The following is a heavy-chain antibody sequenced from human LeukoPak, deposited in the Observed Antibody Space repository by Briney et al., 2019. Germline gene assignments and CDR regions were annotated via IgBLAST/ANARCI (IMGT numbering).Heavy chain of an antibody. CDR1: GFTFDDYA. D-gene: IGHD6-19*01. J-gene: IGHJ4*02. CDR3: AKSLGFIAVAGTVAFDY. Sequence: GGSLRLSCAASGFTFDDYAMHWVRQAPGKGLEWVSGISWNSGSIGYADSVKGRFTISRDNAKNSLYLQMNSLRAEDTALYYCAKSLGFIAVAGTVAFDYWGQGTLVTVSS. CDR2: ISWNSGSI. V-gene: IGHV3-9*01.